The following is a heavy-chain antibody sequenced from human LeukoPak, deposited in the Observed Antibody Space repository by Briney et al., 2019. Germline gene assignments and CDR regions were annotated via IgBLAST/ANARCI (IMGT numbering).Heavy chain of an antibody. CDR2: IKRDGSGI. V-gene: IGHV3-7*03. D-gene: IGHD1/OR15-1a*01. CDR3: AGGNSMDV. Sequence: PAGSLRLSCAVSGFPLNTFGMFWSGQPPGRGLEGVANIKRDGSGISYVDSVRGRFIISRDNARNSLYLQMNSLRVEDTAVYFCAGGNSMDVWGKGTAVTVSS. CDR1: GFPLNTFG. J-gene: IGHJ6*04.